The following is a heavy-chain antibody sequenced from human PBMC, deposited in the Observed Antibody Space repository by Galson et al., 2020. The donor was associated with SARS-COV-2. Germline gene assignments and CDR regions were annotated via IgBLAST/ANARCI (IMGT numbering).Heavy chain of an antibody. J-gene: IGHJ4*02. CDR1: GFTFSSYG. Sequence: GESLKISCAASGFTFSSYGMHWVRQAPGKGLEWVAVISYDGSNKYYADSVKGRFTISRDNSKNTLYLQMNSLRAEDTAVYYCAKDRWYYYGSGSYYNFDYWGQGTLVTVSS. CDR3: AKDRWYYYGSGSYYNFDY. V-gene: IGHV3-30*18. D-gene: IGHD3-10*01. CDR2: ISYDGSNK.